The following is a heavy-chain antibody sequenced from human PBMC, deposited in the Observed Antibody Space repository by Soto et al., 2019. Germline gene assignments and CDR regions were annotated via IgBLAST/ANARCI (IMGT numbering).Heavy chain of an antibody. V-gene: IGHV1-18*01. Sequence: QVQLVQSGGEVKKPGASVKVSCKASGYTFTSYGISWVRQAPGQGLEWMGWINAYNGNTNYAHKVQGRFTMTTDTYTSTAYRELRSLSSDDTDVYYCARDVGYGPIDSWGQGTLVTVYS. CDR3: ARDVGYGPIDS. J-gene: IGHJ5*02. CDR2: INAYNGNT. D-gene: IGHD5-18*01. CDR1: GYTFTSYG.